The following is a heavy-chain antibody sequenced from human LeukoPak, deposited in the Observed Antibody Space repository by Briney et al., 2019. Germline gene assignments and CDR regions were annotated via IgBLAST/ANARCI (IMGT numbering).Heavy chain of an antibody. CDR1: GGSISSSDYY. Sequence: SETLSLTCTVSGGSISSSDYYWSWIRQPPGKGLEWIGYIYYSGSTYYNPSLESRVTISVDTSKNQFSLRLNSVTAADTAVYYCARDSDDFWSGYYTLDYWGQGILVTVSS. V-gene: IGHV4-30-4*01. D-gene: IGHD3-3*01. J-gene: IGHJ4*02. CDR3: ARDSDDFWSGYYTLDY. CDR2: IYYSGST.